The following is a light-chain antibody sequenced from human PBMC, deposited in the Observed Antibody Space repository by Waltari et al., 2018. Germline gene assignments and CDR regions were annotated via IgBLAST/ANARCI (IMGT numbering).Light chain of an antibody. CDR2: DVN. Sequence: QSDLTQPASVSGSPGQSITISCTAATSYIISDNHVPWYQQHPGKAPKVVIYDVNYRPSGVSPRFSGSRSGNTASLTISGVQADDEADYFCQSFDNMLSGGVVFGGGTKLAVL. CDR1: TSYIISDNH. V-gene: IGLV2-14*03. CDR3: QSFDNMLSGGVV. J-gene: IGLJ2*01.